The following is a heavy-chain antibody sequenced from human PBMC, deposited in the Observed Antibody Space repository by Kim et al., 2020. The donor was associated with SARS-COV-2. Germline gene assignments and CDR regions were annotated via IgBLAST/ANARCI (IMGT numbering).Heavy chain of an antibody. CDR3: AILGGN. Sequence: SYDGSNKNYADSVKGRFTISRDNSKNRLYLQMNSLKFEDKAVYYCAILGGNWGQGTLVTVSS. CDR2: SYDGSNK. D-gene: IGHD3-16*01. V-gene: IGHV3-30*13. J-gene: IGHJ4*02.